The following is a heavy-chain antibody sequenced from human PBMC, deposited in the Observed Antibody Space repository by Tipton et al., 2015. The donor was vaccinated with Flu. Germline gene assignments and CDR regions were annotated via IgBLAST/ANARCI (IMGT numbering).Heavy chain of an antibody. CDR2: ISAYNGYT. CDR1: GYSFTNYG. CDR3: ARDWILVVPTSMPTYYFYGMDV. D-gene: IGHD2-2*01. V-gene: IGHV1-18*01. Sequence: QLVQSGAEVKKPGASVKVSCKASGYSFTNYGISWMRQAPGQGLEWMGWISAYNGYTNYAQSLQGRFTMTTDTSTSTAYMELKSLGSDDTAVYYCARDWILVVPTSMPTYYFYGMDVGGQGP. J-gene: IGHJ6*02.